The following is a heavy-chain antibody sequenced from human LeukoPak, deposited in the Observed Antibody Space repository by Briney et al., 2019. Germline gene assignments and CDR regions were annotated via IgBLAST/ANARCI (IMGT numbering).Heavy chain of an antibody. CDR1: GFTLSSYW. J-gene: IGHJ4*02. CDR2: ISSSGSTT. CDR3: AREGRRTYDDFDY. V-gene: IGHV3-48*04. Sequence: GGSLRLSCAASGFTLSSYWMHWVRQAPGKGLEWVSYISSSGSTTYYADSVKGRFTISRDNAKNSLYLQMNSLGAEDTAVFYCAREGRRTYDDFDYWGQGTLVTVSS. D-gene: IGHD1-1*01.